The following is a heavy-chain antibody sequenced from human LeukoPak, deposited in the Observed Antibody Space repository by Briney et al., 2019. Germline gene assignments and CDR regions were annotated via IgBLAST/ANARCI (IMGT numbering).Heavy chain of an antibody. CDR1: GGSSSSSSYY. CDR3: ARLYGGNSNNYYFDY. V-gene: IGHV4-39*01. Sequence: SETLSLTWSVCGGSSSSSSYYWGWIRQPPGKGLEWIGSIHDSGSTDYNPSLKSRVTISVDTSKNQFSLKLSSVTAADTAVYYCARLYGGNSNNYYFDYWVQGTLVTVSS. CDR2: IHDSGST. D-gene: IGHD4-23*01. J-gene: IGHJ4*02.